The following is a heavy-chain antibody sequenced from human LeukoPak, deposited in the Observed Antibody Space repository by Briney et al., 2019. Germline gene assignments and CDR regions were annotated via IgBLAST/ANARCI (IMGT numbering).Heavy chain of an antibody. CDR1: GFTSSSYA. CDR3: ARDGVAVAGRFDY. J-gene: IGHJ4*02. D-gene: IGHD6-19*01. V-gene: IGHV3-33*08. Sequence: GGSLRLSCAASGFTSSSYAMHWVRQAPGKGLEWVAVIWYDGSNKYYADSVKGRFTISRDNSKNTLYLQMNSLRAEDTAVYYCARDGVAVAGRFDYWGQGTLVTVSS. CDR2: IWYDGSNK.